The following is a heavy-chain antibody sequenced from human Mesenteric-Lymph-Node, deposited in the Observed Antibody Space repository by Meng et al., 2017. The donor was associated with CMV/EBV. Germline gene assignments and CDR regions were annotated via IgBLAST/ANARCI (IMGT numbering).Heavy chain of an antibody. J-gene: IGHJ4*02. D-gene: IGHD6-19*01. CDR1: GFTFSSYS. Sequence: GESLKISCAASGFTFSSYSMNWVRQAPGKGLEWVSSISSSSSYIYYADSVKGRFTISRDNAKNSLYLQMNSLRAEDTAVYYCARDTRGLRYSSGWGPFDYWGQGTLVTVSS. V-gene: IGHV3-21*01. CDR2: ISSSSSYI. CDR3: ARDTRGLRYSSGWGPFDY.